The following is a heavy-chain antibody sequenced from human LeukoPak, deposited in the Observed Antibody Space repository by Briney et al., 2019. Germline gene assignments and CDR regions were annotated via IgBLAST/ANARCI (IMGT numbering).Heavy chain of an antibody. CDR1: GFPFSSYA. J-gene: IGHJ4*02. CDR3: AKSHASIWNVYDY. CDR2: ISGSGDST. D-gene: IGHD1-1*01. Sequence: GGSLRLSCAASGFPFSSYAMSWVRLTPGKGLEWVSAISGSGDSTYYADSVKGRFTIPRDNSKNTLFLQMNSLRAEDTAVYYCAKSHASIWNVYDYWGQGTLVTVSS. V-gene: IGHV3-23*01.